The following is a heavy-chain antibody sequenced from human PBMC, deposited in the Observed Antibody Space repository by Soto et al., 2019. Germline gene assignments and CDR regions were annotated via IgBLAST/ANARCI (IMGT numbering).Heavy chain of an antibody. CDR3: SAPGGSGSYPDDY. CDR2: ISYGGGA. Sequence: QLQLQESGPGRVKPSESLSLTGTVSGGSISSSSYYWGWVRQPRGKGLVGIGSISYGGGAYDNTNLKIQVTNSVDTSKPQFPLKLTSVTAADTAVYYCSAPGGSGSYPDDYWGQGTLVTVSS. D-gene: IGHD1-26*01. V-gene: IGHV4-39*01. J-gene: IGHJ4*02. CDR1: GGSISSSSYY.